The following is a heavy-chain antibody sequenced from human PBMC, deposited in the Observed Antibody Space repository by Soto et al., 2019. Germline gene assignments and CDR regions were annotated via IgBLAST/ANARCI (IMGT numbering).Heavy chain of an antibody. V-gene: IGHV1-69*13. J-gene: IGHJ4*02. Sequence: GASVKVSCKASGDTFNRYVITWVRQAPGQGLEWMGGIIPGFGTANYAQKFQDRVTITADESTSTAYMELSSLRSEDTAVYYCARANSSDLPREDYWGQGTLVTVSS. CDR1: GDTFNRYV. D-gene: IGHD6-19*01. CDR2: IIPGFGTA. CDR3: ARANSSDLPREDY.